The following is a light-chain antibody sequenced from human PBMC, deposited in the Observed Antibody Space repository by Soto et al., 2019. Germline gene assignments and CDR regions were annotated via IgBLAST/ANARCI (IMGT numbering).Light chain of an antibody. Sequence: QSALTQPASVSGSPGQSITISCTGTSSDVGGYNYVSWYQQHPGKAPKLMIYDVSDRPSGVSNRFSGSKSGNTASLTISGLQAEDEADYYCSSYTNRGTLDIFGTRT. V-gene: IGLV2-14*01. CDR3: SSYTNRGTLDI. CDR2: DVS. J-gene: IGLJ1*01. CDR1: SSDVGGYNY.